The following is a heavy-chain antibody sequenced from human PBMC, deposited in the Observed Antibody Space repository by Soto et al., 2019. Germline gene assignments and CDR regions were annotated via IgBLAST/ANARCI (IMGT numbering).Heavy chain of an antibody. Sequence: QVQLVESGGGVVQPGRSLRLSCAASGFTFSSYAMHWVRQAPGKGLEWVAVISYDGSNKYYADSVKGRFTISRDNSKNTLYLQMNSLRAEDTAVYYCARGSGGGDFDYWGQGTLVTVSS. CDR3: ARGSGGGDFDY. J-gene: IGHJ4*02. V-gene: IGHV3-30-3*01. CDR1: GFTFSSYA. CDR2: ISYDGSNK. D-gene: IGHD2-8*02.